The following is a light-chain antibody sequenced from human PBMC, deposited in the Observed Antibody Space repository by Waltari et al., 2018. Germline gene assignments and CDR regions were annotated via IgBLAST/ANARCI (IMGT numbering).Light chain of an antibody. V-gene: IGLV2-23*02. CDR1: SSDVGSYNL. CDR3: CSHAGSSIYV. J-gene: IGLJ1*01. CDR2: EVT. Sequence: QSALTQPASVSGSPGQSITISCTGTSSDVGSYNLVSWYQQHPGKAPKLMIYEVTERPSGVSNRFSGSKSDNTASLTLSGLQAEDEADYYCCSHAGSSIYVFGTGTKVTIL.